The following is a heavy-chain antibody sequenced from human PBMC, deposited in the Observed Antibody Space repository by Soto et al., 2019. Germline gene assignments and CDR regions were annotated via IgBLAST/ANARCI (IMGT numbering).Heavy chain of an antibody. V-gene: IGHV4-39*01. CDR3: ARQRTSVVSQAYFDV. CDR1: GDSINSSSYY. Sequence: SETLCLTCTATGDSINSSSYYWGRIRQPPGKGLEWIGSIYYSGRTYNNPSLRRRVSMSTDTSKDQFSLKLKSVTAADTALYFCARQRTSVVSQAYFDVWGPGSLVTVSS. CDR2: IYYSGRT. D-gene: IGHD2-21*01. J-gene: IGHJ4*02.